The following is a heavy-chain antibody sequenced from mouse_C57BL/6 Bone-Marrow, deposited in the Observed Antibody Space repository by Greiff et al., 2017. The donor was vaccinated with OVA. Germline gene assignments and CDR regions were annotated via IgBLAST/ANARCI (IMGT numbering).Heavy chain of an antibody. CDR3: ARENYDYDVQAWFAY. Sequence: VQLKQPGTELVKPGASVKLSCKASGYTFTSYWMHWVKQRPGQGLEWIGNINPSNGGTNYNEKFKSKATLTVDKSSSTAYMQLSSLTSEDSAVYYCARENYDYDVQAWFAYWGQGTLVTVSA. CDR1: GYTFTSYW. J-gene: IGHJ3*01. CDR2: INPSNGGT. V-gene: IGHV1-53*01. D-gene: IGHD2-4*01.